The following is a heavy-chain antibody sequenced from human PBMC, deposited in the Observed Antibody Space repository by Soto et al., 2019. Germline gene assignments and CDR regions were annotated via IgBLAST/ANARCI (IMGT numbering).Heavy chain of an antibody. CDR1: GYTFTSYG. J-gene: IGHJ5*02. CDR3: ASADLTVFGVVIGWFAP. D-gene: IGHD3-3*01. Sequence: ASVKVSCKASGYTFTSYGISWVRQAPGQGLEWMGWISAYNGNTNYAQKLQGRVTMTTDTSTSTAYMELRSLRSDDTAVYYCASADLTVFGVVIGWFAPCGRRHLITLSS. V-gene: IGHV1-18*04. CDR2: ISAYNGNT.